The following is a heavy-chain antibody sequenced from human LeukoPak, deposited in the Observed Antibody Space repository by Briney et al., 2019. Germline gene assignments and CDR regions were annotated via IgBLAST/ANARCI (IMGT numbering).Heavy chain of an antibody. CDR2: IYYSGST. V-gene: IGHV4-59*08. CDR1: GGSISSYY. CDR3: ARVKASGTFRASYYYYGMDV. J-gene: IGHJ6*02. Sequence: SETLSLTCTGSGGSISSYYWSWIRQPPGKGLEWIGYIYYSGSTNYNPSLKSRVTISVDTSKNQFSLKLSSVTAADTAVYYCARVKASGTFRASYYYYGMDVWGQGTTVTVSS. D-gene: IGHD3-16*01.